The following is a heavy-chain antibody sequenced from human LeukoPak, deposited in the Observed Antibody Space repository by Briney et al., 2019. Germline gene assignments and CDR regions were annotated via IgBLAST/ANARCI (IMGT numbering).Heavy chain of an antibody. D-gene: IGHD3-3*01. CDR2: INHSGST. CDR3: ASRPNYDFYSGGNY. V-gene: IGHV4-34*01. CDR1: GGSFSGYY. Sequence: SETLSLTCAVYGGSFSGYYWSWIRQPPGKGLEWIGEINHSGSTNYNPSLKSRVTISVDTSKNQFSLKLSSVTAADTAVYCCASRPNYDFYSGGNYWGQGTLVTVSS. J-gene: IGHJ4*02.